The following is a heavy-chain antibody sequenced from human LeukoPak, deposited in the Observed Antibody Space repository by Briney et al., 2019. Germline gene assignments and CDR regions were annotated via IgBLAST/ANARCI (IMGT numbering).Heavy chain of an antibody. Sequence: ASVKVSCTASGYTFTSYYMHWVRQAPGQGLEWMGIINPNSGDTRYAQKFQGRVTMTRDTSISTAYMELSRLRSDDTAVYYCATQRGSYLWGTDFDYWGQGTLVTVSS. J-gene: IGHJ4*02. D-gene: IGHD3-16*01. CDR2: INPNSGDT. CDR3: ATQRGSYLWGTDFDY. V-gene: IGHV1-2*02. CDR1: GYTFTSYY.